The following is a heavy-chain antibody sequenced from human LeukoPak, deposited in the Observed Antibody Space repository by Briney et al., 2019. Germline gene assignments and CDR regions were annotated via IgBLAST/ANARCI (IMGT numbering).Heavy chain of an antibody. J-gene: IGHJ3*02. CDR1: GFSVSATGVG. Sequence: SGPTLVKPTQTLTLTCTFSGFSVSATGVGVGWIRQAPVKALEWLGLIYWDDDKRYSPSLENRLTITKDTSKNQVVLMMTNMEPVDTGTYYCARDHDGYDIWGQGTMVTVSS. CDR2: IYWDDDK. V-gene: IGHV2-5*02. CDR3: ARDHDGYDI.